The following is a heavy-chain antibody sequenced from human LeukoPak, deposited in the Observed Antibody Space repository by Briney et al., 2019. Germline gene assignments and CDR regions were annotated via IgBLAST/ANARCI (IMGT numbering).Heavy chain of an antibody. V-gene: IGHV3-23*01. Sequence: GGSLRLSCAASGFSFSSYAMNWVRQAPGKGLEWVSFIFGNGDTTYYADSVKGRFPVSRDNSKDTLYLQMNDLRPDDTAIYYCAKRNTMVRGGPCFDYWGQGLLVTVSS. CDR2: IFGNGDTT. J-gene: IGHJ4*02. CDR3: AKRNTMVRGGPCFDY. D-gene: IGHD3-10*01. CDR1: GFSFSSYA.